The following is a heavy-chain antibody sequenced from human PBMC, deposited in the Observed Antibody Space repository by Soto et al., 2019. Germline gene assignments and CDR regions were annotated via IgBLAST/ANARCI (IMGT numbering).Heavy chain of an antibody. V-gene: IGHV3-48*03. CDR2: ISSSGSTA. CDR3: TRAAWFPYLSFY. D-gene: IGHD3-10*01. Sequence: QTGGSLRLSCAASGFTFSRFELHWVRQAPGKGLEWISYISSSGSTAYYASSVEGRFTIPRDNANNSVYLQMDSLRAEDTALYYCTRAAWFPYLSFYWGQGALVTVSS. J-gene: IGHJ4*02. CDR1: GFTFSRFE.